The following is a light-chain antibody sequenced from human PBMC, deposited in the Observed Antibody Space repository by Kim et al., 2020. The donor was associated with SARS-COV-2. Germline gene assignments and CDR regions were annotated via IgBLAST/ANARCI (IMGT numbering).Light chain of an antibody. V-gene: IGKV1-5*03. J-gene: IGKJ1*01. CDR3: QQYNSYPWT. CDR1: QSISSW. Sequence: DIQMTQSPSTLSASVRDRVTITCRASQSISSWLAWYQQKPGEAPKLVIYKASSLERGVPSRFSGSGSGTEFTLTISSLRPEDFAPYYCQQYNSYPWTFGQGTKVDIK. CDR2: KAS.